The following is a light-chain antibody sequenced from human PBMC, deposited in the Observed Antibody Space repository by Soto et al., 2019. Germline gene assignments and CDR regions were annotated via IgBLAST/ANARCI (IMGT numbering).Light chain of an antibody. Sequence: ENVLTQSPGTLSLAPGETATLACRASQSVNNNYLAWYQQKPGQTPRLCIYGASNRANGVPDRFSGSGSGTDFTLTISRLETEDFAVYYCQQYRNSPPYPVGQRTQLQIK. CDR2: GAS. J-gene: IGKJ2*01. CDR3: QQYRNSPPYP. V-gene: IGKV3-20*01. CDR1: QSVNNNY.